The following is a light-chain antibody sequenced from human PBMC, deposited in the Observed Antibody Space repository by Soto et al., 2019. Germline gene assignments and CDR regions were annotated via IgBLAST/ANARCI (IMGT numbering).Light chain of an antibody. V-gene: IGLV2-14*01. CDR2: DVF. Sequence: QSALTQPASVSGSLGQSVTISCTGSNSDVGGYDYVSWFQQHPGKAAQLIIFDVFNRPSGVSSRFSGSKSGYTASLTISVLQAEDEADYYCCSYTDNATPVFGGGTKLTVL. J-gene: IGLJ2*01. CDR3: CSYTDNATPV. CDR1: NSDVGGYDY.